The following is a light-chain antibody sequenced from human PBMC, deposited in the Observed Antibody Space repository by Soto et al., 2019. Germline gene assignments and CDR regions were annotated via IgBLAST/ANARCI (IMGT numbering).Light chain of an antibody. J-gene: IGKJ1*01. Sequence: EIVLTQSPGTLSLSPGERATLSCRASQRVSSSYLAWYQQQPGQAPRLLIYGTSSRATGIPDRFSGSGSATDFTLTISSLEPEDFAVYFCQQHGSSSWTFGQGTKGEIK. CDR3: QQHGSSSWT. CDR1: QRVSSSY. CDR2: GTS. V-gene: IGKV3-20*01.